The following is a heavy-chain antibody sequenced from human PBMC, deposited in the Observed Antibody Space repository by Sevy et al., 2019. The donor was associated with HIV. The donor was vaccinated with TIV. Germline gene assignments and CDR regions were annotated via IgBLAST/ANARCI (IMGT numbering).Heavy chain of an antibody. D-gene: IGHD3-10*01. CDR1: GGSITSRY. V-gene: IGHV4-59*08. J-gene: IGHJ4*02. CDR3: AGENAWGRGYS. Sequence: SETLSLTGTVSGGSITSRYWNWIRQPPGKGLEWIANVYYNGHINYNPSLNSRVTLSLDTSKNQFSLRLGSVTAADTAMYYCAGENAWGRGYSWGQGTPVNVSS. CDR2: VYYNGHI.